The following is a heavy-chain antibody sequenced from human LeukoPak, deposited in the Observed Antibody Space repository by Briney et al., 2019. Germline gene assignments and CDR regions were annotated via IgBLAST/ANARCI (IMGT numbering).Heavy chain of an antibody. J-gene: IGHJ4*02. CDR1: GYSFTTYW. D-gene: IGHD2-2*02. CDR3: ARLKTSYCSSTSCYNFDY. Sequence: GESLKITCKGSGYSFTTYWIGWVRQMPGKGLEWMGIIYPGDSDTRYSPSFQGQVTISADKSISTAYLQWSSLKASDTAMYYCARLKTSYCSSTSCYNFDYWGQGTLVSVSS. CDR2: IYPGDSDT. V-gene: IGHV5-51*01.